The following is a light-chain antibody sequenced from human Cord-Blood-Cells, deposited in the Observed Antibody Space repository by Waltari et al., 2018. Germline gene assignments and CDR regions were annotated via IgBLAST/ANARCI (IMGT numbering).Light chain of an antibody. CDR2: KDS. CDR1: ALPTQS. CDR3: QSADSSGTYVV. J-gene: IGLJ2*01. Sequence: SYELTQPPSVSVSPGQTARITRSGDALPTQSAYWYQQKPGQAPVLVIYKDSERPSGIPERFSGSSSGTTVTLTISGVQAEDEADYYCQSADSSGTYVVFGGGTKLTVL. V-gene: IGLV3-25*03.